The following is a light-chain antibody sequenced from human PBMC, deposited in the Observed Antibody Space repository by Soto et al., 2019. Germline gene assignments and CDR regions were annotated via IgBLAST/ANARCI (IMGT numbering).Light chain of an antibody. V-gene: IGKV1-5*01. J-gene: IGKJ5*01. CDR3: HSRA. Sequence: DIQLTQTPSTLSASLGDDFTITCRASQTISRWLAWYQQKPGRAPKLLIYDASTLESGVPSRFSGSGSETEFTLTISRLQPDDFATYFCHSRAFGQGTRLEIK. CDR2: DAS. CDR1: QTISRW.